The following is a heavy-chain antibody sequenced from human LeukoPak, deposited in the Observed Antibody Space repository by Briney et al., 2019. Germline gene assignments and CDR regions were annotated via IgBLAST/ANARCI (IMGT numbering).Heavy chain of an antibody. J-gene: IGHJ4*02. CDR3: AKNLWGSGYFDY. D-gene: IGHD2-21*01. V-gene: IGHV3-21*01. Sequence: PGGSLRLSCAASGFTFSSYSMNWVRLAPGKGLEWVSSISSSSSYIYYADSVKARFTISRDNAKNSLYLQMNSLRAEDTAVYYCAKNLWGSGYFDYWGQGTLVTVSS. CDR2: ISSSSSYI. CDR1: GFTFSSYS.